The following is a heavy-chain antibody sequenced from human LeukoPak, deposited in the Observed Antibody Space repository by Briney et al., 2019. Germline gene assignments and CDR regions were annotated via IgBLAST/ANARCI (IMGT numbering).Heavy chain of an antibody. CDR1: GFTFDDYG. CDR2: INWNGGST. J-gene: IGHJ4*02. CDR3: ARAKEVVAATRKYYFDY. Sequence: PGGSLRLSCAASGFTFDDYGMSWVRQAPGKGLEWVSCINWNGGSTGYADSVKGRFTISRDNAKNSLYLQMNSLRAEETALYYCARAKEVVAATRKYYFDYWGQGTLVTVSS. D-gene: IGHD2-15*01. V-gene: IGHV3-20*04.